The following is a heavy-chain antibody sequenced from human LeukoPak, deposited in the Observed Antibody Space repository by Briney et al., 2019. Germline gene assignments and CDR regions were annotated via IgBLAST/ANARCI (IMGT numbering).Heavy chain of an antibody. CDR3: ASLGTMVSFDY. CDR1: GFTFSKYD. D-gene: IGHD3-16*01. CDR2: ISFDGVNK. V-gene: IGHV3-30*03. Sequence: GGSLTLSCAASGFTFSKYDMHWVRQAPGKGLEWVAVISFDGVNKYYADSVKGRFTISRDNTNNILFLQMNSLRVEDAALYYCASLGTMVSFDYWGQGALVTVSS. J-gene: IGHJ4*02.